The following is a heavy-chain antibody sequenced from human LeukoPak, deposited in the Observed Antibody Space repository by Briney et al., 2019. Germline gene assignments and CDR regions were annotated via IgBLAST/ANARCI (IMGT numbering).Heavy chain of an antibody. V-gene: IGHV1-24*01. D-gene: IGHD3-22*01. Sequence: ASVKVSCKVSGYTLTELSMHWVRQAPGKGLEWMGGFDPEDGETVYAQKFQGRVTMTEDTSTDTAYMELSSLRSEDTALYYCATVPARISSGYYYFDYWGQGTLVTVSS. CDR2: FDPEDGET. CDR1: GYTLTELS. CDR3: ATVPARISSGYYYFDY. J-gene: IGHJ4*02.